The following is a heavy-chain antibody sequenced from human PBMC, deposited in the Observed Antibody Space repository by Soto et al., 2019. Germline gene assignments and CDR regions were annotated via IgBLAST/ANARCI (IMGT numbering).Heavy chain of an antibody. CDR1: GGSFSSADYY. CDR3: VSAHGEYPNFDS. CDR2: IYYSGST. Sequence: SETLSLTCTVSGGSFSSADYYWTWVRQPPGKGLEWIGYIYYSGSTYYNPSLRSRLTISLDRSRKQFSLKLTSVTAADTAVYSCVSAHGEYPNFDSWGQGTLVTVYS. V-gene: IGHV4-30-4*01. J-gene: IGHJ4*02. D-gene: IGHD4-17*01.